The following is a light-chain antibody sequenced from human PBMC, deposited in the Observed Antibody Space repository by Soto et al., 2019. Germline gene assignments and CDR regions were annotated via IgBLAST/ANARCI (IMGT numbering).Light chain of an antibody. J-gene: IGKJ4*01. CDR1: QGISSY. Sequence: DIQLTQSPSFLSASVGDRVTITCRTSQGISSYLAWYQQKPGKAPKLLIYAASTLQSGVPSRLSGSGSGTEFTLTISSLQPEDFATYYCQQLNSYPVSFGGGTKVDIK. CDR3: QQLNSYPVS. CDR2: AAS. V-gene: IGKV1-9*01.